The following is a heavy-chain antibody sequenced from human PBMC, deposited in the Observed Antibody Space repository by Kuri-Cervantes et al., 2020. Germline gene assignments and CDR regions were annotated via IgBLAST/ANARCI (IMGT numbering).Heavy chain of an antibody. CDR1: GFTFSSYG. J-gene: IGHJ5*02. CDR3: ARRIVGWVEDWFDP. D-gene: IGHD1-26*01. CDR2: IRYDGSNK. V-gene: IGHV3-30*02. Sequence: GGSLRLSCAASGFTFSSYGMHWVRQAPGKGLEWVAFIRYDGSNKYYADSVKGRFTISRDNSKNTLYLQMNSLRAEDTAVYYCARRIVGWVEDWFDPWGQGTLVTVSS.